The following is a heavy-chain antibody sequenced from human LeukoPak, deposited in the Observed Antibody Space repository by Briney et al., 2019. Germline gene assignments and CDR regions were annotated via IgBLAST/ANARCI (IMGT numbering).Heavy chain of an antibody. CDR3: ARGRGKLRGYSYGYRDTAMVISIRWFDP. CDR2: INHSGST. J-gene: IGHJ5*02. CDR1: GGSFSGYY. V-gene: IGHV4-34*01. Sequence: TSETLSLTCAVYGGSFSGYYWSWIRQPPGKGLEWIGEINHSGSTNYNPSLKSRVTISVDTSKNQFSLKLSSVTAADTAVYYCARGRGKLRGYSYGYRDTAMVISIRWFDPWGQGTLVTVSS. D-gene: IGHD5-18*01.